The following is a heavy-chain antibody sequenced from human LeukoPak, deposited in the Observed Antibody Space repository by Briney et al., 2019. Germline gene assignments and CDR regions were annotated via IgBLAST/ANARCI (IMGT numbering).Heavy chain of an antibody. Sequence: SETLSLTCTVSGGSISSSSYYWGWIRQPPGKGLEWIGSIYYSGSTYYNPSLKNRVTISVDTSKNQFSLKLSSVTAADTAVYYCARDGGGAAAGIVDYWGQGTLVTVSS. CDR1: GGSISSSSYY. CDR2: IYYSGST. V-gene: IGHV4-39*02. D-gene: IGHD6-13*01. CDR3: ARDGGGAAAGIVDY. J-gene: IGHJ4*02.